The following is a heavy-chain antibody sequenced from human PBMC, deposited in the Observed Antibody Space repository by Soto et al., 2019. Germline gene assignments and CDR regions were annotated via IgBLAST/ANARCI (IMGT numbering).Heavy chain of an antibody. V-gene: IGHV4-59*08. Sequence: PSETLSLTCTVSGGSISSYYWSWIRQPPGKGLEWIGYIYYSGSTNYNPSLKSRVTISVDTSKNQFSLKLSSVTAADTAVYYCATMDCSSTSCYSDYWGQGTLVTVSS. J-gene: IGHJ4*02. D-gene: IGHD2-2*01. CDR3: ATMDCSSTSCYSDY. CDR1: GGSISSYY. CDR2: IYYSGST.